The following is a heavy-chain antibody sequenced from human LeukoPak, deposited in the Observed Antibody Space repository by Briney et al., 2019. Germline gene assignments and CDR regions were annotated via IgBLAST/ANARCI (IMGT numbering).Heavy chain of an antibody. V-gene: IGHV4-31*03. CDR1: GGSLSSGGSY. CDR2: IYYSGNT. Sequence: SQTLSLTCTVSGGSLSSGGSYWSWIRQYPGKGLEWIGYIYYSGNTYYNPSLKSRLTISIERSANQFSLRLSSVTAADTAVYCCARRLSAHTTFDSWGQGTLVTVSS. J-gene: IGHJ4*02. D-gene: IGHD1-1*01. CDR3: ARRLSAHTTFDS.